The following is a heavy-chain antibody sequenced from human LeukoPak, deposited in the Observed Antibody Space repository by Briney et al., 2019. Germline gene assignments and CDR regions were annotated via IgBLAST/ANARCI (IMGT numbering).Heavy chain of an antibody. CDR3: AREQLMNWFDP. CDR2: IYISGST. D-gene: IGHD2-8*01. CDR1: GGSVSSYY. J-gene: IGHJ5*02. Sequence: SETLSLTRTVSGGSVSSYYGSWIRQPAGKRLEWIGRIYISGSTNYNPSLKSRVTMSLDTSKNQFSLNLSSVTAADTAVYYCAREQLMNWFDPWGQGILVTVSS. V-gene: IGHV4-4*07.